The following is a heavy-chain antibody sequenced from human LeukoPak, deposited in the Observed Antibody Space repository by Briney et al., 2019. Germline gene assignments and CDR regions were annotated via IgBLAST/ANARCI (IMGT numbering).Heavy chain of an antibody. D-gene: IGHD3-22*01. Sequence: GGSLRLSCAASGFTFSSYAMSWVRQAPGKGLEWVSVTYTGGNSYYAGSVKGRFIISRDISKNTLYLQMNSLRAEDSALYYCARGGRGSAAVVAPRSFDIWGQGTMVTVSS. J-gene: IGHJ3*02. CDR2: TYTGGNS. CDR3: ARGGRGSAAVVAPRSFDI. CDR1: GFTFSSYA. V-gene: IGHV3-53*01.